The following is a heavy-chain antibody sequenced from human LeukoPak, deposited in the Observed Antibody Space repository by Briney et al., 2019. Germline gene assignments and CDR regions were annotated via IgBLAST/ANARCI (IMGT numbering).Heavy chain of an antibody. V-gene: IGHV3-30*02. CDR3: AKGTAVAGDWYLDL. J-gene: IGHJ2*01. D-gene: IGHD6-19*01. Sequence: PGGSLRLSCAASGFTYSSYGMHWVRQAPGKGLEWVAFIRYDGSNKYYADSVKGRLTISRDNSKNTLYLQMNSLRAEDTAVYYCAKGTAVAGDWYLDLWGRGTLVTLSS. CDR1: GFTYSSYG. CDR2: IRYDGSNK.